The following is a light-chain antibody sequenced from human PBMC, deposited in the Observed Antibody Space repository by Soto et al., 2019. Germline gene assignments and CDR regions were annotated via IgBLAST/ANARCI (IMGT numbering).Light chain of an antibody. CDR1: SSKIGSNY. CDR3: AAWDDSLSGGV. CDR2: RNN. J-gene: IGLJ3*02. Sequence: QSVLTQPPSASGTPGHRVTISCSGSSSKIGSNYVYWYQQLPGTAPKLLIYRNNQRPSGVPDRFSGFKSGTSASLAISGLRSEDEADYYCAAWDDSLSGGVFGGGTKLTVL. V-gene: IGLV1-47*01.